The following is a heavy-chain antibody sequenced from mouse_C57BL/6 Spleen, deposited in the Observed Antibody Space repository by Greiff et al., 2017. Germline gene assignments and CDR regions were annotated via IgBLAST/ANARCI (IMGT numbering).Heavy chain of an antibody. CDR3: ARGEDVYGNYGGDAMDY. Sequence: QVQLKESGAELMKPGASVKLSCKATGYTFTGYWIEWVKQRPGHGLEWIGEILPGSGSTNYNEKFKGQATFTADTSSNTAYMQLNSLTTEDDAIYCYARGEDVYGNYGGDAMDYWGQGTSVTVSS. J-gene: IGHJ4*01. V-gene: IGHV1-9*01. D-gene: IGHD2-1*01. CDR1: GYTFTGYW. CDR2: ILPGSGST.